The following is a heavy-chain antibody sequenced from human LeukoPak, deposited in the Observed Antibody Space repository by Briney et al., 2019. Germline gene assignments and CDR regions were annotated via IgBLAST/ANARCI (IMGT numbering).Heavy chain of an antibody. Sequence: GRSLRLSCAASGFTFSNHDMHWVRQAPGKGLEWVACTSRGGAGIGYADSVKGRFTISTDNANNSLYLQMNSLRAEDTAVYFCVRARLIRLENFFDYWGQGTLVTVSS. V-gene: IGHV3-48*03. CDR2: TSRGGAGI. J-gene: IGHJ4*02. CDR1: GFTFSNHD. CDR3: VRARLIRLENFFDY. D-gene: IGHD2-21*02.